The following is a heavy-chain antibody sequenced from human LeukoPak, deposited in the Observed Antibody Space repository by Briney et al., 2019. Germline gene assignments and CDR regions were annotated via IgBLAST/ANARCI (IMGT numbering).Heavy chain of an antibody. CDR2: ISAYNGNT. V-gene: IGHV1-18*01. CDR1: GYTFTSYG. J-gene: IGHJ4*02. CDR3: ARLSVTDYVWGS. Sequence: ASVKVSCEASGYTFTSYGISWVRQAPGQGLEWMGWISAYNGNTNYAQKLQGRVTMTTDTSTSTAYMELRSLRSDDTAVYYCARLSVTDYVWGSWGQGTLVTVSS. D-gene: IGHD3-16*01.